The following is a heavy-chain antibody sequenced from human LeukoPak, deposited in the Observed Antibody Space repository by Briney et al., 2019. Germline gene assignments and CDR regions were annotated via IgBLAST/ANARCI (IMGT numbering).Heavy chain of an antibody. CDR1: GGSLSSYS. V-gene: IGHV4-59*01. J-gene: IGHJ3*02. CDR3: AREFLAISGYHDRAFDI. D-gene: IGHD3-22*01. CDR2: IYYSGST. Sequence: SETLSLTCTVSGGSLSSYSWSWVRQPPGKGLEWIGYIYYSGSTNYNPSLKSRVTISVDTFKNQFSLKLSSVTAADTAVYYCAREFLAISGYHDRAFDIWGQGTMVTVSS.